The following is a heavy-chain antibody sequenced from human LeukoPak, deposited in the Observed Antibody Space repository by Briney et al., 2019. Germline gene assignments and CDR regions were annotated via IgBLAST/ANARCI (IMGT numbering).Heavy chain of an antibody. CDR3: AKRGVVIRVILVGFHKEAYYFDS. CDR1: GITLSNYG. D-gene: IGHD3-22*01. V-gene: IGHV3-23*01. CDR2: ISGSGGST. J-gene: IGHJ4*02. Sequence: GGSLRLSCAVSGITLSNYGMSWVRQAPGKGLEWVAGISGSGGSTNYADSVKGRFTISRDNPKNTLYLQVNSLRADDTAVYFCAKRGVVIRVILVGFHKEAYYFDSWGQGALVTVSS.